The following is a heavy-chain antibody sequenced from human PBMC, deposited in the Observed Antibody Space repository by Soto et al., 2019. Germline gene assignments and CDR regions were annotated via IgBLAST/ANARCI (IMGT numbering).Heavy chain of an antibody. CDR3: ARGGVGRYCISTNCYTWVFNY. Sequence: EVQLVESGGGLVQPGGSLRLSCAASGFTFSSYWMHWVRQAPGKGLVWVSRINSDGSSTIYADSVKGRFTISRDNAKNTLYLQMNSLMAEDTAVYYCARGGVGRYCISTNCYTWVFNYWGQGTLVNVSS. D-gene: IGHD2-2*02. J-gene: IGHJ4*02. CDR1: GFTFSSYW. CDR2: INSDGSST. V-gene: IGHV3-74*01.